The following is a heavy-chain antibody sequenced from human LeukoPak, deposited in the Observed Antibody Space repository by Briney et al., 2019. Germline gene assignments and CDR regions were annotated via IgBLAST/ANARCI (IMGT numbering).Heavy chain of an antibody. D-gene: IGHD5-12*01. CDR2: ISSSGSTI. CDR1: GFTFSSYE. Sequence: GGSLRLSCAASGFTFSSYEMNWVRQAPGKGLEWVSYISSSGSTIYYADSVKGRFTISRDNAKNSLYLQMNSLRAEDTAVYYCARDGAPPALGWLRINYFDYWGLGTLVTVSS. V-gene: IGHV3-48*03. J-gene: IGHJ4*02. CDR3: ARDGAPPALGWLRINYFDY.